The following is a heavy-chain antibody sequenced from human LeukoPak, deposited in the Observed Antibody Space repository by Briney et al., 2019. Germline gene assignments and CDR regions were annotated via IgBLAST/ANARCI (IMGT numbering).Heavy chain of an antibody. J-gene: IGHJ4*02. Sequence: ASVKVSCKASGYTFTSYYMHWVRQAPGQGLEWMGIINPSGGSTSYAQKFQGRVTMTRDTSTSTVYMELSSLRSEDTAVYYCARDRDCSGGSCYSRYYFDYWAREPWSPSPQ. CDR2: INPSGGST. CDR1: GYTFTSYY. CDR3: ARDRDCSGGSCYSRYYFDY. D-gene: IGHD2-15*01. V-gene: IGHV1-46*01.